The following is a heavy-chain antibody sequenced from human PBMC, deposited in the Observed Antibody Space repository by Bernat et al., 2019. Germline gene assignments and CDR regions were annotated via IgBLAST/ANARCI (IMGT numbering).Heavy chain of an antibody. V-gene: IGHV3-15*01. CDR1: GFTLIDAW. Sequence: EVQLLESGGGLVKPGGSLRLSCAASGFTLIDAWMNWVRQAPGKGLEFIGRIKSKADGGTTDYAAPVKGRFTISRDDSQNMVYLQMNDLKTDGTALYYCTTRQTHRECIGENCYDSWGQGALVTVSS. CDR3: TTRQTHRECIGENCYDS. J-gene: IGHJ4*02. CDR2: IKSKADGGTT. D-gene: IGHD2-15*01.